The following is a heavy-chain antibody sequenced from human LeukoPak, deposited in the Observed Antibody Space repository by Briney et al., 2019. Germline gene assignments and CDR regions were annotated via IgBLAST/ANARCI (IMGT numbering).Heavy chain of an antibody. CDR2: IRSKTYGGTT. Sequence: GGSLRLSCAASGFTFTNYWMTWVRQAPGKGLEWVGFIRSKTYGGTTEYAASVKGRFTISRDDSKSTAYLQMNSLKTEDTAEYYCTRDQSITMVRGVIFYYFYMDVWGKGTTVTVSS. CDR3: TRDQSITMVRGVIFYYFYMDV. V-gene: IGHV3-49*04. D-gene: IGHD3-10*01. J-gene: IGHJ6*03. CDR1: GFTFTNYW.